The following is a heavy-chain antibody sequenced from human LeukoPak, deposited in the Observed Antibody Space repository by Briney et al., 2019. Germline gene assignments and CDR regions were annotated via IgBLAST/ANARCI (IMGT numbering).Heavy chain of an antibody. Sequence: PGGSLRLSCAASGFSFSGSAMHWVRQASGKGLEWVGRIRNKANSYATTYAASVKGRFTISRDDSKNTAYLQMNSPKTEDTAVYYCTTYCGGDCSEFDYWGQGTLVTVSS. V-gene: IGHV3-73*01. D-gene: IGHD2-21*02. CDR2: IRNKANSYAT. CDR3: TTYCGGDCSEFDY. CDR1: GFSFSGSA. J-gene: IGHJ4*02.